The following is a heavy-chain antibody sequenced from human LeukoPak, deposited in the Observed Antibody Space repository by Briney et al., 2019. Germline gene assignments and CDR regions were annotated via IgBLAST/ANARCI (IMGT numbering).Heavy chain of an antibody. J-gene: IGHJ5*02. CDR2: IYYSGST. CDR3: ARDPLGYSSGWYSFDFAP. Sequence: PSETLSLTCTVSGGSISSGGYYWSWIRQHPGKGLEGIGYIYYSGSTYYNPSLKSRVTISVDTSKSQSSLKLSSVTAADTAVYYCARDPLGYSSGWYSFDFAPWGQGTLVTVSS. CDR1: GGSISSGGYY. V-gene: IGHV4-31*03. D-gene: IGHD6-19*01.